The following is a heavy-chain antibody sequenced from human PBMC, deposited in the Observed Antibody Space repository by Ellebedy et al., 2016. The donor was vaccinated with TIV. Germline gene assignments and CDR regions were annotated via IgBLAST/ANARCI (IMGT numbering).Heavy chain of an antibody. CDR3: VRDRGRPDSFDL. Sequence: PGGSLRLSCATSGFNFRSYWMHWVRQAPGKGLAWVSHVNGDESTTVYADSVKGRLTISKDIAKSTLFLQMNSLRAEDTAVYYCVRDRGRPDSFDLWGRGTMVIVSS. CDR1: GFNFRSYW. CDR2: VNGDESTT. J-gene: IGHJ3*01. V-gene: IGHV3-74*01.